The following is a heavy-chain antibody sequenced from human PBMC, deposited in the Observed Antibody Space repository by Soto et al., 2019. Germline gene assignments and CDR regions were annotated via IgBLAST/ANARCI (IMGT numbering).Heavy chain of an antibody. CDR3: ARDQSSGVFDY. Sequence: ASVKVSCKASGYTFTSYDINWVRQATGQGLEWMGWISPYNGNTNYAQRVQGRVTITTDTSTSTAYMEIRSLRSDDTAVYYCARDQSSGVFDYWGQGTLVTVSS. V-gene: IGHV1-18*01. J-gene: IGHJ4*02. CDR1: GYTFTSYD. D-gene: IGHD3-22*01. CDR2: ISPYNGNT.